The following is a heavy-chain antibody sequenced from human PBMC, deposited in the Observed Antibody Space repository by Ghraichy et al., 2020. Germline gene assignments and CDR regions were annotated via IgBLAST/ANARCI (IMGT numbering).Heavy chain of an antibody. CDR2: IYYSGST. V-gene: IGHV4-59*01. CDR3: ASGVGYCSNGVCPGINY. J-gene: IGHJ4*02. Sequence: SETLSLTCSVSGGSISSYYWSWIRQPPGKGLEWIGYIYYSGSTSYNPSLKSRVTISVDTSKNHFSLRLSSVTAADTAVYYCASGVGYCSNGVCPGINYWGQGTLVTVSS. D-gene: IGHD2-8*01. CDR1: GGSISSYY.